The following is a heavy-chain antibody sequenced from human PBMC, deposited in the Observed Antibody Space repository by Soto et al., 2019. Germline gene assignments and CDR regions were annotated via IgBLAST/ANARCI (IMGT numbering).Heavy chain of an antibody. CDR1: GYSISSGYY. CDR2: IYLSGST. J-gene: IGHJ5*02. D-gene: IGHD3-10*01. V-gene: IGHV4-38-2*01. CDR3: ARGPSYGSGTYYHDCFDH. Sequence: SETLSLTCAVSGYSISSGYYWGWIRQPPGKGLEWIGIIYLSGSTYYDPSLKSRATISLDTSNNQFSLRLSSVTAADTAVYYCARGPSYGSGTYYHDCFDHWGQGTLV.